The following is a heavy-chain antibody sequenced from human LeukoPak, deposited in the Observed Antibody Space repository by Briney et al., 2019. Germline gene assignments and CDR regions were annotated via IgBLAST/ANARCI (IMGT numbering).Heavy chain of an antibody. D-gene: IGHD6-13*01. CDR1: GGSFSGYY. CDR2: INHSGST. V-gene: IGHV4-34*01. CDR3: ARVSGVYSSSWFDY. Sequence: SETLSLTCAVYGGSFSGYYWSWVRQPPGKGLEWIGEINHSGSTNYNPSLKSRVTISVDTSKNQFSLKLSSVTAADTAVYYCARVSGVYSSSWFDYWGQGTLVTVSS. J-gene: IGHJ4*02.